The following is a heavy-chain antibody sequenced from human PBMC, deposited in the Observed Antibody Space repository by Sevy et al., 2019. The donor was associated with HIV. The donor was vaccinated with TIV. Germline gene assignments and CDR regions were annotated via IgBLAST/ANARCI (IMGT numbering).Heavy chain of an antibody. CDR3: ASKGPSYYDRSGYYRFDY. V-gene: IGHV4-59*01. J-gene: IGHJ4*02. CDR1: GGSISSYY. CDR2: FYYSGKN. Sequence: SETLSLTCSVSGGSISSYYWSWIRQPPGKGLEWIGSFYYSGKNIYSPSLKSRVTISVDTSKNQFSLKLRSVTAADTAVYYCASKGPSYYDRSGYYRFDYWGQGTLVTVSS. D-gene: IGHD3-22*01.